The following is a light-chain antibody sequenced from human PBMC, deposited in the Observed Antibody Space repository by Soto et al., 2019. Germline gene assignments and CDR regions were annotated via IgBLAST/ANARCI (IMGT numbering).Light chain of an antibody. J-gene: IGKJ5*01. CDR1: QNIHAN. Sequence: EILMTQSPSTLSVSPGERATLSCGAGQNIHANLAWYQQKPGQAPRLLFYRASTGATGLPARFSGSGSGTDFTLTISRLAPEDFAFYYCQQYGPSLITFGQGTRLEIK. CDR3: QQYGPSLIT. CDR2: RAS. V-gene: IGKV3-15*01.